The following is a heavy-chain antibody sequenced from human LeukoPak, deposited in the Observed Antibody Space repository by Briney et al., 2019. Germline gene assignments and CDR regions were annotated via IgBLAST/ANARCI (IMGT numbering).Heavy chain of an antibody. CDR1: GFTFSSYW. CDR2: INHNGNVN. Sequence: GGSLRLSCAASGFTFSSYWMNWARQAPGKRLEWVASINHNGNVNYYVDSVKGRFTISRDNAKNSLYLQMNSLRAEDTAVYYCARERCSGGSCYYYFDYWGQGTLVTVSS. J-gene: IGHJ4*02. D-gene: IGHD2-15*01. CDR3: ARERCSGGSCYYYFDY. V-gene: IGHV3-7*01.